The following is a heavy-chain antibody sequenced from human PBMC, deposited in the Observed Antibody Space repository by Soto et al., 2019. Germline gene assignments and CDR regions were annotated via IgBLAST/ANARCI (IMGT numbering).Heavy chain of an antibody. J-gene: IGHJ4*02. CDR3: AGYGGNSV. V-gene: IGHV3-53*01. Sequence: EVQLVESGGDLTQPGGSLRLSCAVSGFPVSTNHVTWVRQATGKGLQWVSAIYNDGNTYYADSVKGRFTISRDNSKNTVFLQMNSLGAEDTAVYYCAGYGGNSVWGQGTLVTVSS. CDR2: IYNDGNT. CDR1: GFPVSTNH. D-gene: IGHD4-17*01.